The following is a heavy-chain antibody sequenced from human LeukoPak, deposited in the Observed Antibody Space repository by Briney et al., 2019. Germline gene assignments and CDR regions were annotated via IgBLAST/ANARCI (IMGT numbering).Heavy chain of an antibody. CDR2: ISDGGGST. Sequence: GGSLRLSCAASGFTFSSYAMTWVRQAPGKGLEWVSAISDGGGSTYYADSVKGRFTISRDNSKNMLYLQMNSLRGEDTAVYYCARDGDQMYEVYDYWGQGTLVTISS. D-gene: IGHD2-8*01. V-gene: IGHV3-23*01. CDR3: ARDGDQMYEVYDY. CDR1: GFTFSSYA. J-gene: IGHJ4*02.